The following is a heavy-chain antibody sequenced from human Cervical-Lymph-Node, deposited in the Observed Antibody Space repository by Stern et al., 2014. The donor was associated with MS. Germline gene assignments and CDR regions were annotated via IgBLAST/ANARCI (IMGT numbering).Heavy chain of an antibody. J-gene: IGHJ4*02. CDR2: INGDGAST. CDR1: GFSFSSYW. D-gene: IGHD6-19*01. Sequence: EVQLVESGGGLVQPGGSLRLSCTASGFSFSSYWMHWVRQAPGKGLVWVSRINGDGASTDYADSVRGRFTISRDNAKNTLYLLVNSLRAEDTAVYYCARDSRYISGGENLDYWGQGTLVTVSS. CDR3: ARDSRYISGGENLDY. V-gene: IGHV3-74*01.